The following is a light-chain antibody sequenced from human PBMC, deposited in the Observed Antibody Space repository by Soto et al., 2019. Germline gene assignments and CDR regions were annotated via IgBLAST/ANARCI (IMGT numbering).Light chain of an antibody. CDR3: CSYTSSSTLYV. CDR1: SSAVGGYNY. CDR2: DVS. Sequence: QSALTQPASVSGSPGQSITISCTGTSSAVGGYNYVSWYQQHPGKAPKLMIYDVSNRPSGVSNRFSGSESGNTASLTISGLQAEDEDDDYCCSYTSSSTLYVFGAGTKVTVL. J-gene: IGLJ1*01. V-gene: IGLV2-14*01.